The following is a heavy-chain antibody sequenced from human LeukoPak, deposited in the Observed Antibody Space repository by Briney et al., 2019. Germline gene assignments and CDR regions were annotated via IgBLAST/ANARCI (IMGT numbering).Heavy chain of an antibody. Sequence: GGSLRLSCAASGFTVSRNYMSWVRQAPGKGLEWVSLIYSGGTTYYADSVKGRFTISRDNSKNTLYLQMNSLRAEDTAVYYCARESRLGVPFDYWGQGTLVTVSS. D-gene: IGHD3-10*01. CDR2: IYSGGTT. CDR3: ARESRLGVPFDY. J-gene: IGHJ4*02. V-gene: IGHV3-66*01. CDR1: GFTVSRNY.